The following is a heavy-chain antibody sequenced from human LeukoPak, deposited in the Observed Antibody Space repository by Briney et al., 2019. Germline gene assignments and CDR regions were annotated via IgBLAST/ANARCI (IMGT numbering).Heavy chain of an antibody. Sequence: SETLTLTCTVSGGSISSYYWSWIRQPPGKGLEWIGYIYYSGSTNYNPSLKSRVTISVDTSKNQFSLKLSSVTAADTAVYYCARLYGSGSYYIDYWGQGTLVTVSS. CDR3: ARLYGSGSYYIDY. CDR2: IYYSGST. CDR1: GGSISSYY. J-gene: IGHJ4*02. D-gene: IGHD3-10*01. V-gene: IGHV4-59*01.